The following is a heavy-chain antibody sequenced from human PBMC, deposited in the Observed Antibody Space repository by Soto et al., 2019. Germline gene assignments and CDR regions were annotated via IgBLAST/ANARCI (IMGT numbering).Heavy chain of an antibody. CDR3: RTQWLD. V-gene: IGHV3-15*01. CDR1: GFTFSTAW. CDR2: IKSKTDGGTT. D-gene: IGHD6-19*01. Sequence: EVRLVESGGGLVKPGGSLRLSCAASGFTFSTAWMSWVRQAPGKGLEWVGRIKSKTDGGTTDYAAPVKGRFTISRDESTKTVSLQMNSLKAEDKAVYYCRTQWLDWGQGTLVTVSS. J-gene: IGHJ4*02.